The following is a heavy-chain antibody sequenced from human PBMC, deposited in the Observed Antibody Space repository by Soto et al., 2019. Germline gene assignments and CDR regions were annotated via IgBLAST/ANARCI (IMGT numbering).Heavy chain of an antibody. D-gene: IGHD1-26*01. Sequence: SETLSLTCTVSGGSISSGGYYWSWIRQHPGKGLEWIGYIYYSGSTYYNPSLKSRVTISVDTSKNQFSLKLSSVTAADTAVYYCASLTNSGSYYTLDYWGQGTLVTVSS. CDR2: IYYSGST. CDR3: ASLTNSGSYYTLDY. V-gene: IGHV4-31*03. J-gene: IGHJ4*02. CDR1: GGSISSGGYY.